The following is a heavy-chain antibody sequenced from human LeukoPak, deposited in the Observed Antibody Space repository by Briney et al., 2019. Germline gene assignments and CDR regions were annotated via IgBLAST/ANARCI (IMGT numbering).Heavy chain of an antibody. J-gene: IGHJ5*02. V-gene: IGHV4-31*03. Sequence: SQTLSLTCTVSGGSISSGGYYWSWIRQHSGKGLEWIGYIYYSGSTYYNPSLKSRVTISVDTSKNQFSLKLSSVTAADTAVYYCAREIAAAGKAFDPWGQGTLVTVSS. D-gene: IGHD6-13*01. CDR1: GGSISSGGYY. CDR3: AREIAAAGKAFDP. CDR2: IYYSGST.